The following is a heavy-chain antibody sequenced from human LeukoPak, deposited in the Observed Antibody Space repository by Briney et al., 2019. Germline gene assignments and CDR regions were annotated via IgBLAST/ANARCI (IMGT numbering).Heavy chain of an antibody. CDR1: GGSFSGYY. CDR3: AGKRNYYYYMDV. CDR2: INHSGST. J-gene: IGHJ6*03. Sequence: SETLSLTCAVYGGSFSGYYWSWIRQPPGKGLEWIGEINHSGSTNYNPSLKSRVTISVDTSKNQFSLKLSSVTAADTAVYYCAGKRNYYYYMDVWGKGTTVTISS. V-gene: IGHV4-34*01.